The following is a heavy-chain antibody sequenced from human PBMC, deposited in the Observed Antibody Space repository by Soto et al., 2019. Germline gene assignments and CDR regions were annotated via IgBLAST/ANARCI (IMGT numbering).Heavy chain of an antibody. V-gene: IGHV4-61*01. CDR3: AREVVAVAGTPHDLFDY. CDR2: IYYSGST. CDR1: GGSVSSGSYY. D-gene: IGHD6-19*01. J-gene: IGHJ4*02. Sequence: SETLSLTCTVSGGSVSSGSYYWSWIRQPPGKGLEWIGYIYYSGSTNYNPSLKSRVTISVDTSKNQFSLKLSSVTAADTAVYYCAREVVAVAGTPHDLFDYWGQGTLVTVSS.